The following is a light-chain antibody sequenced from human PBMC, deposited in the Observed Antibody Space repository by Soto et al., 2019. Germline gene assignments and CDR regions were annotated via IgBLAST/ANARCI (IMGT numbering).Light chain of an antibody. V-gene: IGLV2-14*01. CDR1: SSDVGGYNY. CDR2: EVS. Sequence: QSVLTQPASVSGSPGQSITISCTGSSSDVGGYNYVSWYQQHPGKAPKLIICEVSHRPSGVSNRFSGSKSANTASLTISGLQAEDEADYYCSSFTNTLSRVFGGGTKLTVL. J-gene: IGLJ3*02. CDR3: SSFTNTLSRV.